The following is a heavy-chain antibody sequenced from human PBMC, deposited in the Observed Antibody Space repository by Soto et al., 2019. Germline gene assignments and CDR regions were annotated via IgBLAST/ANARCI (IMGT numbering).Heavy chain of an antibody. J-gene: IGHJ6*02. CDR2: IIPIFGTA. CDR1: GGTFSSYA. V-gene: IGHV1-69*13. D-gene: IGHD3-10*01. Sequence: GASVKVSCKASGGTFSSYAISWVRQAPGRGLEWMGGIIPIFGTANYAQKFQGRVTITADESTSTAYMELSSLRSEDTAVYYCARVPRITMVRGVTNYYYYGMDVWGQGTTVTVSS. CDR3: ARVPRITMVRGVTNYYYYGMDV.